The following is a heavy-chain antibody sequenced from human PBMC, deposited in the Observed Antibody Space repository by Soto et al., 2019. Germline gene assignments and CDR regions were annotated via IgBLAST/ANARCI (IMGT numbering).Heavy chain of an antibody. CDR3: ARAKKRDTAIGIVDY. D-gene: IGHD5-18*01. J-gene: IGHJ4*02. Sequence: ASVTVSCTASGYTFTSYGISWVRQAPGQGLEWMGWISAYNGNTNYAQKLQGRVTMTTDTSTSTAYMELRSLRAEDTAVYYCARAKKRDTAIGIVDYWGQGTLVTVSS. CDR2: ISAYNGNT. CDR1: GYTFTSYG. V-gene: IGHV1-18*01.